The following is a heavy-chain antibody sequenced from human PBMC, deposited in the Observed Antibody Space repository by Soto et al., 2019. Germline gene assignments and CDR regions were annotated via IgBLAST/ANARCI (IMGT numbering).Heavy chain of an antibody. J-gene: IGHJ3*02. CDR2: ISGSGDTT. V-gene: IGHV3-23*01. Sequence: EVHLFESGVGFVQPGGSLRLSSAASGFTFSTYAMTWVRQGPGKGLEYLSAISGSGDTTYYPDSVKGRFTISRDNSKNTLYLQMNSLRAEDTAVYYCAKDRDDIGMDDAFAIWGQGTMVTVSS. CDR3: AKDRDDIGMDDAFAI. D-gene: IGHD3-9*01. CDR1: GFTFSTYA.